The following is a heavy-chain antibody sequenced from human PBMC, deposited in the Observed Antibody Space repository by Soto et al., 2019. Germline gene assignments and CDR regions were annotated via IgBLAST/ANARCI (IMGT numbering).Heavy chain of an antibody. Sequence: ASVKVSCKGSGYSFTRYSINWLRQAPGQGFEWMGWINPNTGKPTYDQGFTGRFVFSVDTSVSTVYLQISSLKADDSAVYYCARDRASGSFDYWGQGTQVTVSP. D-gene: IGHD1-26*01. J-gene: IGHJ4*02. CDR3: ARDRASGSFDY. CDR2: INPNTGKP. V-gene: IGHV7-4-1*01. CDR1: GYSFTRYS.